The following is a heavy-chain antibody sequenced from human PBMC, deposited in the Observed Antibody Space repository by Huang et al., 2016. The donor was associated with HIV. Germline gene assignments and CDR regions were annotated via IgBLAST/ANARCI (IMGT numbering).Heavy chain of an antibody. V-gene: IGHV2-5*02. J-gene: IGHJ6*03. CDR3: AHIGRLGDYYMDV. Sequence: QITLKESGPALLRPTQTLTLTCTFSGFSLTTIGAGVGWIRQPPGKPLEWLVLIYLDDDKLFSPSLKTRISVTKDTSKNQVVFTMNNVGPTDTGTYYCAHIGRLGDYYMDVWGNGTAVTVSS. D-gene: IGHD3-16*01. CDR1: GFSLTTIGAG. CDR2: IYLDDDK.